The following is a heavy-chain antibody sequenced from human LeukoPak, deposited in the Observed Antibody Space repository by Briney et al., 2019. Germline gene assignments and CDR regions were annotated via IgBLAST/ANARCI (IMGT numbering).Heavy chain of an antibody. CDR3: ARLDTAMAPGSAFDI. CDR1: GYSFTSYW. V-gene: IGHV5-51*01. Sequence: GESLKISCKGSGYSFTSYWIGWVRQMPGKGLEWMGIIYPGDSDTRYSPSFQGPVTISADKSISTAYLQWSSLKASDTAMYYCARLDTAMAPGSAFDIWGQGTMVTVSS. D-gene: IGHD5-18*01. CDR2: IYPGDSDT. J-gene: IGHJ3*02.